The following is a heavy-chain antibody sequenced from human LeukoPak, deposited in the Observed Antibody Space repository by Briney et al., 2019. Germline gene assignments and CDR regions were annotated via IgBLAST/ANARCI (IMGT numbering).Heavy chain of an antibody. D-gene: IGHD3-22*01. CDR3: ARVLGNYYDGSGPSLY. CDR2: ISSISCYI. V-gene: IGHV3-21*01. CDR1: GFTFGTYS. J-gene: IGHJ4*02. Sequence: GGPLRLSCAASGFTFGTYSMNWVRQAPGKGLEWVSSISSISCYIYSADSVKGRLTISRDNAKISLYLQMNSLRGEDTAAYYCARVLGNYYDGSGPSLYWGQGTLVTVSS.